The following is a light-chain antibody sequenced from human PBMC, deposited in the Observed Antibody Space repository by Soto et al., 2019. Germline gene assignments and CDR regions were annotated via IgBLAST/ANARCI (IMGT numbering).Light chain of an antibody. Sequence: EIVLTQSPATLSLSPGERATLSCRASQSVSSYLAWYQQKPGQAPRLLIYDASNRATGIPARFSGSGSGTDFTLTITYLQPEDFATYYCQQGYSIHALTFGGGTKVELK. CDR3: QQGYSIHALT. J-gene: IGKJ4*01. CDR2: DAS. CDR1: QSVSSY. V-gene: IGKV3-11*01.